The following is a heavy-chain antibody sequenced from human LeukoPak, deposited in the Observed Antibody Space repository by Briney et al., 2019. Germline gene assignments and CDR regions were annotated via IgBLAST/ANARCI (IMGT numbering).Heavy chain of an antibody. J-gene: IGHJ4*02. D-gene: IGHD6-13*01. Sequence: GGPLRLSCAASGFTFSSYAMHWVRQAPGKGLDWVAVISFDGTNKHYADSVKGRFTISRDNSKNTLYLQMNSLRPEDTAVYFCARDLISWYYFDYWGQGTLVTVSS. CDR2: ISFDGTNK. V-gene: IGHV3-30*04. CDR3: ARDLISWYYFDY. CDR1: GFTFSSYA.